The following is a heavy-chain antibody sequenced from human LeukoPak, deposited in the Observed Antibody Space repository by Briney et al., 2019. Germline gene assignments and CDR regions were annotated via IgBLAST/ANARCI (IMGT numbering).Heavy chain of an antibody. D-gene: IGHD1-26*01. CDR1: GFTFSNYI. CDR3: AKGQVGAALDI. V-gene: IGHV3-30*18. CDR2: ISYDGSTK. J-gene: IGHJ3*02. Sequence: PGRSLTLSCAASGFTFSNYIMHWVRQAPGKGLEWVAVISYDGSTKYYADSVKARFTISRDNSKNTLYVQMNSVRPEDTAVYYCAKGQVGAALDIWGQGTMVTVSS.